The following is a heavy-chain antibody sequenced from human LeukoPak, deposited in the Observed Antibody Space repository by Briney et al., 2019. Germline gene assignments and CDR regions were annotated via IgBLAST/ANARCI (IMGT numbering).Heavy chain of an antibody. CDR1: GFTFSSYE. CDR3: ARDRVADSGYDYGAFDI. J-gene: IGHJ3*02. Sequence: HPGGSLRLSCAASGFTFSSYEMNWVRQAPGKGLEWVSYISSSGSTIYYADSVKGRFTISRDNAKNSLYLQMNSLRAEDTAVYYCARDRVADSGYDYGAFDIWGQGTMVTVSS. D-gene: IGHD5-12*01. V-gene: IGHV3-48*03. CDR2: ISSSGSTI.